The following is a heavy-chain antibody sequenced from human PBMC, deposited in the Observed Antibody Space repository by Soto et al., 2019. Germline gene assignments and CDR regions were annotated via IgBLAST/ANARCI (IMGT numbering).Heavy chain of an antibody. CDR2: TYYRSKWYN. Sequence: PSQTLSLTCAISGDSVSSNGATWNWIRQSPSRGLEWLGRTYYRSKWYNDYAVSVKSRITISPDTSRNQFSLHLNSVTPEDTAVYYCARVVDLVVVVDVTQRRVRDNWFDPWGQGTLVTVSS. J-gene: IGHJ5*02. V-gene: IGHV6-1*01. CDR1: GDSVSSNGAT. CDR3: ARVVDLVVVVDVTQRRVRDNWFDP. D-gene: IGHD2-15*01.